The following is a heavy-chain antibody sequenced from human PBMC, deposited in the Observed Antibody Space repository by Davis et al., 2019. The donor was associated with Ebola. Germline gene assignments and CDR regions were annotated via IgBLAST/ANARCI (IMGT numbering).Heavy chain of an antibody. V-gene: IGHV1-46*01. CDR2: INPSGGST. CDR1: GYTFTSYY. Sequence: ASVKVSCKASGYTFTSYYMHWVRQAPGQGLEWMGIINPSGGSTSYAQKFQGRVTMTRDTSTSTVYMELSSLRSEDTAVYYCARDVVTGSYYYYGMDVWGQGTTVTVSS. D-gene: IGHD4-23*01. J-gene: IGHJ6*02. CDR3: ARDVVTGSYYYYGMDV.